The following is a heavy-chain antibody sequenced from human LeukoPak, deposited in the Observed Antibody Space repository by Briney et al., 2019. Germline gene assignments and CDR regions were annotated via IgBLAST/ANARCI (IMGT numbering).Heavy chain of an antibody. CDR2: ISWNSGSI. CDR1: GFTFDDYA. D-gene: IGHD3-10*02. Sequence: GGSLRLSCAASGFTFDDYAMHWVRQAPGKGLEWVSGISWNSGSIGYADSVKGRFTISRDSAKNSLYLQMNSLRAEDTAVYYCAVLGITMIGGVWGKGTTVTISS. CDR3: AVLGITMIGGV. V-gene: IGHV3-9*01. J-gene: IGHJ6*04.